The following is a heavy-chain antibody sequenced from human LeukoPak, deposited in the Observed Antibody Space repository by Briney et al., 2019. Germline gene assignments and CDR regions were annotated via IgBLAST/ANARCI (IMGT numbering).Heavy chain of an antibody. CDR3: AREEVVVVPAAALDQNWFDP. D-gene: IGHD2-2*01. Sequence: GGSLRLSCAASGFTFSSYAMHWVRQAPGKGLEWVAVISYDGSNKYYADSVEGRFTISRDNSKNTLYLQMNSLRAEDTAVYYCAREEVVVVPAAALDQNWFDPWGQGTLVTVSS. V-gene: IGHV3-30*01. J-gene: IGHJ5*02. CDR2: ISYDGSNK. CDR1: GFTFSSYA.